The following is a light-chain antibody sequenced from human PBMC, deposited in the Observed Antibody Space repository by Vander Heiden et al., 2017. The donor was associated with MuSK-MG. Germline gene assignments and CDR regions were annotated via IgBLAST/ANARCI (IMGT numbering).Light chain of an antibody. CDR3: QHDNNSQT. V-gene: IGKV3-15*01. CDR1: QSVSTN. CDR2: GAS. J-gene: IGKJ3*01. Sequence: EIVMTQPPATLSVSPGEIATLSCRASQSVSTNLGWYQQKPGQAPRLLIYGASTSANGIPARFSGSGCGTEFTLTISSLLSEDFAVSYWQHDNNSQTFGRGTKVDIK.